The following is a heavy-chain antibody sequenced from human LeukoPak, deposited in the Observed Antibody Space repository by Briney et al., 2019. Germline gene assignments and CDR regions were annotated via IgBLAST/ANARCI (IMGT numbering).Heavy chain of an antibody. CDR3: ARAPDTAMPFDY. V-gene: IGHV4-34*01. D-gene: IGHD5-18*01. CDR1: GGSFSGYY. CDR2: INHSGST. Sequence: PSETLSLTCAVYGGSFSGYYWSWIRQPPGKGLEWIGEINHSGSTNYNPSLKSRVTISVDTSKNQFSLKLSSVTAADTAVYYCARAPDTAMPFDYWGQGTLVTVSS. J-gene: IGHJ4*02.